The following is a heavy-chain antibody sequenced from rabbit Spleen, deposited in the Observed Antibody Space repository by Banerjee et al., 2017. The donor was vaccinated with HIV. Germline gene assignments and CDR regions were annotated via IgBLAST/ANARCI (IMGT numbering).Heavy chain of an antibody. V-gene: IGHV1S40*01. J-gene: IGHJ6*01. Sequence: QSLEESGGGLVKPGASLTLTCTASGFDLSSDYFMCWVRQAPGKGLEWIACIYTGSSGSTYYASWAKGRFTISRTSSTTVTLQMTSLTVADTATYFCARDTGSSFSSYGMDLWGPGTLVTVS. CDR3: ARDTGSSFSSYGMDL. D-gene: IGHD8-1*01. CDR1: GFDLSSDYF. CDR2: IYTGSSGST.